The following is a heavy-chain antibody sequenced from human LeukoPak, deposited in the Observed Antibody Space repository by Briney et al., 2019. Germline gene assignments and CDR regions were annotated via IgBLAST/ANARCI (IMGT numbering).Heavy chain of an antibody. CDR3: ARGIIPGFCSSITCPTRFDY. CDR2: ISAYNGNT. CDR1: GYTFTSYG. Sequence: ASVKVSCKASGYTFTSYGTSWVRQAPGQGLEWMGWISAYNGNTNYAQKLQGRVTMTTDTSTSTAYMELRSLRSDDTAVYYCARGIIPGFCSSITCPTRFDYWGQGTLVTVSS. D-gene: IGHD2-2*01. J-gene: IGHJ4*02. V-gene: IGHV1-18*01.